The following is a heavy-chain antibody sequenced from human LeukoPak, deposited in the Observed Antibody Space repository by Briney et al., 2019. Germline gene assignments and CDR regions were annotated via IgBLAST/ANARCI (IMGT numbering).Heavy chain of an antibody. V-gene: IGHV3-21*01. CDR2: ISSSSSYI. CDR1: GFTFSSYS. D-gene: IGHD2-21*02. J-gene: IGHJ4*02. Sequence: GGSLRLSCAASGFTFSSYSMNWVRQAPGKGLEWASSISSSSSYIYYADSVKGRFTISRDNAKNSLYLQMNSLRAEDTAVYYCARGCGGDCYPPDYWGQGTLVTVSS. CDR3: ARGCGGDCYPPDY.